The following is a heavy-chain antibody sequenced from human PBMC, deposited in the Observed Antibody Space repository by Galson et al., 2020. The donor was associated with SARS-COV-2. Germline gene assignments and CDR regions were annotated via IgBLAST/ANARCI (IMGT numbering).Heavy chain of an antibody. V-gene: IGHV1-18*04. D-gene: IGHD3-9*01. CDR3: ARGPEYYDILTGYYSWGRLDY. CDR1: GYTFTSYG. J-gene: IGHJ4*02. CDR2: ISAYNGNT. Sequence: ASVKVSCKASGYTFTSYGISWVRQAPGQGLEWMGWISAYNGNTNYAQKLQGRVTMTTDTSTSTAYMELRSLRSDDTAVYYCARGPEYYDILTGYYSWGRLDYWGQGTLVTVSS.